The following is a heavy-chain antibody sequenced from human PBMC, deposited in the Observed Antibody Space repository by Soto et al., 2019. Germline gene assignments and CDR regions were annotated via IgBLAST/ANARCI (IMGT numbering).Heavy chain of an antibody. V-gene: IGHV1-3*01. CDR2: INAGNGNT. CDR1: GYTFTSYA. Sequence: ASVKVSCKASGYTFTSYAMHWVRQAPGQRLEWMGWINAGNGNTKYSQKFQGRVTITRDTSASTAYMELSSLRSEDTAVYYCARSNCTNGVCYGYLDYWGQGTLVTVSS. D-gene: IGHD2-8*01. J-gene: IGHJ4*02. CDR3: ARSNCTNGVCYGYLDY.